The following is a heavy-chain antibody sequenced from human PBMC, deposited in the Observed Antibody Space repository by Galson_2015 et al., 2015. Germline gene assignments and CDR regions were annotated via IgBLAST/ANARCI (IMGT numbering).Heavy chain of an antibody. Sequence: SVKVSCKASGHTFTSYAMHWVRQAPGQRLEWMGWINAGNGNTKYSQKFQGRVTITRDTSASTAYMELSSLRSEDTAVYYCARDGGYDFFRWFDPWGQGTLVTVSS. J-gene: IGHJ5*02. CDR3: ARDGGYDFFRWFDP. V-gene: IGHV1-3*01. CDR1: GHTFTSYA. CDR2: INAGNGNT. D-gene: IGHD3-3*01.